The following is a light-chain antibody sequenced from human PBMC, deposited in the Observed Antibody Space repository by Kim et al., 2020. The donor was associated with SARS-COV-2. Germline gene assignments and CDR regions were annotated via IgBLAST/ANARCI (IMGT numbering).Light chain of an antibody. V-gene: IGKV3-11*01. Sequence: SLSPGERATLSCRASLSVSSYLAWYQQKPGQAPRLLIYDASNRATGIPARFSGSGSGTDFTLTISSLEPEDFAVYYCQQRSNWITFGQGTRLEIK. CDR1: LSVSSY. CDR2: DAS. J-gene: IGKJ5*01. CDR3: QQRSNWIT.